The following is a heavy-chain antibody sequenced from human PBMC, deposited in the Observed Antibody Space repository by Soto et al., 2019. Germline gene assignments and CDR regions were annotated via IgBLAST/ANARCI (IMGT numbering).Heavy chain of an antibody. CDR2: ISYDGSNK. Sequence: XESLSLSCAASGFTFSSYAMHWVRQAPGKGLEWVAVISYDGSNKYYADSVKGRFTISRDNSKNTLYLQMNSLRAEDTAVYYCARDADGYNSAYDYWGQGTLVT. J-gene: IGHJ4*02. D-gene: IGHD5-12*01. V-gene: IGHV3-30-3*01. CDR1: GFTFSSYA. CDR3: ARDADGYNSAYDY.